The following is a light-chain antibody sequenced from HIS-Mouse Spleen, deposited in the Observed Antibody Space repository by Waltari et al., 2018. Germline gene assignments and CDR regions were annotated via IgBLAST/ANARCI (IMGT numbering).Light chain of an antibody. CDR2: GAS. CDR3: QQYNNWPLT. CDR1: QRVSSN. J-gene: IGKJ4*01. V-gene: IGKV3-15*01. Sequence: DIVTTQSPATLSVSPGERPTLSYRASQRVSSNLAWYQQKPGQAPRLLIYGASTRATGIPARFSGSGSGTEFTLTISSLQSEDFAVYYCQQYNNWPLTFGGGTKVEIK.